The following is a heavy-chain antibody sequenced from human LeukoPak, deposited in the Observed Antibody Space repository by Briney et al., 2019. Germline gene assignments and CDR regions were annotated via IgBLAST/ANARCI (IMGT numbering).Heavy chain of an antibody. Sequence: PGGSLRLSCAASGFTFSSYSMNWVRQAPGKGLEWVSSISSSSSYIYYADSVKGRFTISRDNAKNSLYLQMNSLRAEDTAVYYCVGAPYGDYALSYWGQGTLVTVSS. CDR2: ISSSSSYI. CDR1: GFTFSSYS. D-gene: IGHD4-17*01. J-gene: IGHJ4*02. CDR3: VGAPYGDYALSY. V-gene: IGHV3-21*01.